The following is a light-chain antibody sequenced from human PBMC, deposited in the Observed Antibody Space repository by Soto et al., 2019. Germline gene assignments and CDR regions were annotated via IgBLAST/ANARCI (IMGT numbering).Light chain of an antibody. CDR1: SSNIGAGSD. CDR3: QSFDTRLSAWV. Sequence: QSVLTQPPSVSGAPGQWVTVSCTGSSSNIGAGSDVHWYQQVAGKAPKLLIFGNTNRPSGVPDRFSGSKSGTSASLDITGLQTADEAEYFCQSFDTRLSAWVFGGGTKLTVL. CDR2: GNT. V-gene: IGLV1-40*01. J-gene: IGLJ3*02.